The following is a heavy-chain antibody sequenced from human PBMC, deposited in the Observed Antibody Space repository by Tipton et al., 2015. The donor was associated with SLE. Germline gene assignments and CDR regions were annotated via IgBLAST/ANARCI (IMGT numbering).Heavy chain of an antibody. CDR2: IYYSGST. D-gene: IGHD4-17*01. CDR1: GGSVSSSSKY. J-gene: IGHJ4*02. CDR3: AKVRFFHDYGDFDY. V-gene: IGHV4-39*07. Sequence: TLSLTCTVSGGSVSSSSKYWAWIRQPPGKGLEWIGSIYYSGSTYYNPSLKNRVAISIDTSKNQFSLKLTSVTAADTAVYYCAKVRFFHDYGDFDYWDQGTLVTVSS.